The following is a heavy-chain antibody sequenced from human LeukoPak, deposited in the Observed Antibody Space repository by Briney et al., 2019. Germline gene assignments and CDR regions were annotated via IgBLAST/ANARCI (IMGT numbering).Heavy chain of an antibody. D-gene: IGHD3-22*01. J-gene: IGHJ4*02. Sequence: SETLSLTCTVSGGSISSGDYYWSWIRQSPGKGLEWIEYIYYSGSTYYNPSLKSRVTISVDTSKNQFSLKLSSVTAADTAVYCCARGLYYYEGDWGQGTLVTVSS. CDR3: ARGLYYYEGD. V-gene: IGHV4-30-4*08. CDR2: IYYSGST. CDR1: GGSISSGDYY.